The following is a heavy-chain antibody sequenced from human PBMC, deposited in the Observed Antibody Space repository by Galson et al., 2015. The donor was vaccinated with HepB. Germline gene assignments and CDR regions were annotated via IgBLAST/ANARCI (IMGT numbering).Heavy chain of an antibody. Sequence: QSGAEVKKPGESLKISCKGSGYSFTSYWIGWVRQMPGKGLEWMGIIYPGDSDTRYSPSFQGQVTISADKSISTAYLQWSSLRSDDTAVYYCATGYCSSTSCYRDAFDIWGQGTMVTVSS. J-gene: IGHJ3*02. D-gene: IGHD2-2*01. V-gene: IGHV5-51*01. CDR2: IYPGDSDT. CDR3: ATGYCSSTSCYRDAFDI. CDR1: GYSFTSYW.